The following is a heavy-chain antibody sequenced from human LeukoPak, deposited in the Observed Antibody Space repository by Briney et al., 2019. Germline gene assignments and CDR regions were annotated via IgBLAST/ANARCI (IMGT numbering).Heavy chain of an antibody. CDR1: GGSFSGYY. J-gene: IGHJ6*02. CDR2: INHSGST. V-gene: IGHV4-34*01. Sequence: SETLSLTCAVYGGSFSGYYWSWIRQPPGKGLEWIGEINHSGSTNYNPSLKSRVTISVDTSKNQFSLKLSSATAADTAVYYCARDPYSSGWSKGMDVWGQGTTVTVSS. CDR3: ARDPYSSGWSKGMDV. D-gene: IGHD6-19*01.